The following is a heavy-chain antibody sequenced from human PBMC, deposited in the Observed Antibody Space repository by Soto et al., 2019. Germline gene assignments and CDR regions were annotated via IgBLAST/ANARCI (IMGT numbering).Heavy chain of an antibody. CDR3: ATYGIAAAGTTYYFDY. Sequence: SETLSLTCPDSGCSISSYYWSWIRQPPGKGLEWIGYIYYSGSTNYNPSLKSRVTISVDTSKNQFSLKLSSVTAADTAVYYCATYGIAAAGTTYYFDYWGQGTLVTVSS. D-gene: IGHD6-13*01. J-gene: IGHJ4*02. CDR1: GCSISSYY. V-gene: IGHV4-59*01. CDR2: IYYSGST.